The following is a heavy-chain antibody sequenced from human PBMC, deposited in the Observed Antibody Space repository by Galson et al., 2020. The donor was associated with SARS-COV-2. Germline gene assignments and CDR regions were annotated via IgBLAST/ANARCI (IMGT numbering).Heavy chain of an antibody. CDR2: ISYDGSNK. D-gene: IGHD3-9*01. CDR1: GFTFSSYA. J-gene: IGHJ6*02. V-gene: IGHV3-30-3*01. CDR3: ARDRNYDILTGYYIVGNGMDV. Sequence: GESLKISCAASGFTFSSYAMHWVRQAPGKGLEWVAVISYDGSNKYYADSVKGRFTISRDNSKNTLYLQMNSLRAEDTAVYYCARDRNYDILTGYYIVGNGMDVWGQGTTVTVSS.